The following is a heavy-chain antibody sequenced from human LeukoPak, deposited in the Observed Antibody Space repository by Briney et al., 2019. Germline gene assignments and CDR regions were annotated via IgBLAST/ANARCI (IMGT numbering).Heavy chain of an antibody. Sequence: GGFLRLSCAASGFTFSIYSMNWVRQAPGKGLEWVSCISSGSTNIYYADSVRGRFTISRDNAKNSLYLQMNSLRVEDTAVYYCARVGGYCSSVSNCYGDYWGQGTLVTVSS. D-gene: IGHD2-2*03. J-gene: IGHJ4*02. CDR1: GFTFSIYS. V-gene: IGHV3-21*01. CDR3: ARVGGYCSSVSNCYGDY. CDR2: ISSGSTNI.